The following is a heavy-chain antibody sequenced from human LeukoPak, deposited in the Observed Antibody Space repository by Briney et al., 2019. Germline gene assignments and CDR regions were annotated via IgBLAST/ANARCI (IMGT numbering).Heavy chain of an antibody. CDR2: ISGSGGSI. D-gene: IGHD2-2*01. CDR3: AKDQLVQIVVVPAAVDY. V-gene: IGHV3-23*01. Sequence: GGSLRLSCAASGFTFSSYAMSWVRQAPGKGLEWVSAISGSGGSIYYADSVKGRFTISRDNSKNTRCLQMNSLRAEDTAVYYCAKDQLVQIVVVPAAVDYWAQGPLVTVSS. CDR1: GFTFSSYA. J-gene: IGHJ4*02.